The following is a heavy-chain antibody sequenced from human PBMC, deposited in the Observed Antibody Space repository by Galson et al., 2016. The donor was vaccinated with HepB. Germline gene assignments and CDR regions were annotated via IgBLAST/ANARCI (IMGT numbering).Heavy chain of an antibody. Sequence: SLRLSCAGSGFTFNTHWMSWVRQAPGKGLEWVANINQAESETYYLDSVKGRFTISRDNAKNSVYLQMNSLRADDTARYYCAREPPARPFYYGVDLWGQGTTVIVSS. CDR2: INQAESET. J-gene: IGHJ6*02. D-gene: IGHD6-6*01. V-gene: IGHV3-7*03. CDR1: GFTFNTHW. CDR3: AREPPARPFYYGVDL.